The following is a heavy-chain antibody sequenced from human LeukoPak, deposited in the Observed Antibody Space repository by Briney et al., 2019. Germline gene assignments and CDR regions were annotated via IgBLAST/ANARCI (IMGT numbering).Heavy chain of an antibody. CDR3: ARDTPQGTMVRGDPDY. J-gene: IGHJ4*02. V-gene: IGHV3-48*01. CDR2: ISSSSSTI. CDR1: GFTFSSYS. Sequence: PGGSLRLSCAASGFTFSSYSMNWVRQAPGKGLEWVSYISSSSSTIYYADSVKGRFTISGDNAKNSLYLQMNSLRAEDTAVYYCARDTPQGTMVRGDPDYWGQGTLVTVSS. D-gene: IGHD3-10*01.